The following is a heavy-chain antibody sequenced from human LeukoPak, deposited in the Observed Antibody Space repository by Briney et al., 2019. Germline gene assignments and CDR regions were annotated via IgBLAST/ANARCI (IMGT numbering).Heavy chain of an antibody. CDR3: ARVYVEYQLRVFDY. D-gene: IGHD2-2*01. CDR2: IYHSGST. CDR1: GYSISSGYY. Sequence: SETLSLTCTVSGYSISSGYYWGWIRQPPGKGLGWIGSIYHSGSTYYNPSLKSRVTISVDTSKNQFSLKLSSVTAADTAVYYCARVYVEYQLRVFDYWGQGTLVTLSS. V-gene: IGHV4-38-2*02. J-gene: IGHJ4*02.